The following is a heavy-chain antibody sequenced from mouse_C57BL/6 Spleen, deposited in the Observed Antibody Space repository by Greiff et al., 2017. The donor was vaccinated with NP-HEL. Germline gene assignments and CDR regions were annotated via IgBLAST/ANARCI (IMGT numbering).Heavy chain of an antibody. CDR2: IYPGSGNT. CDR1: GYTFTDYY. J-gene: IGHJ2*01. CDR3: ARGTGTLDY. Sequence: QVQLQQSGAELVRPGASVKLSCKASGYTFTDYYINWVKQRPGQGLEWIARIYPGSGNTYYNEKFKGKATLTAEKSSSTAYLQLSSLTSEDSAVYFCARGTGTLDYWGQGTTLTVSS. V-gene: IGHV1-76*01. D-gene: IGHD4-1*01.